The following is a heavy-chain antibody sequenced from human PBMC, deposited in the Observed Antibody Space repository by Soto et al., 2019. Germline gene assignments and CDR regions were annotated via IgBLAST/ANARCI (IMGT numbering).Heavy chain of an antibody. CDR1: GGSISSGNYY. D-gene: IGHD2-15*01. Sequence: SETLSLTCTVSGGSISSGNYYWSWIRQPPGKGLEWIGFISYSGSTYYNLSLKSRITISVDTSKNQFSLNLNFVTAADTAVYYCATMGTPATGLFYFDYWGQGTLVTVSS. CDR3: ATMGTPATGLFYFDY. V-gene: IGHV4-30-4*01. J-gene: IGHJ4*02. CDR2: ISYSGST.